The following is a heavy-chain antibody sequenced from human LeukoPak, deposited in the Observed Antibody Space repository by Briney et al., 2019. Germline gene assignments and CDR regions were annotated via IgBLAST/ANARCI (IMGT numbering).Heavy chain of an antibody. J-gene: IGHJ4*02. Sequence: GGSLRLSCAASGFTVSSNYMSWVRQAPGKGLEWVSVIYSGGSTYYADSVKGRFTISRDNSKNTLYLQMNSLRAEDTAVYYCARDSVGVPTDFDYWGQGTLVTVSS. CDR1: GFTVSSNY. CDR2: IYSGGST. D-gene: IGHD1-26*01. CDR3: ARDSVGVPTDFDY. V-gene: IGHV3-53*01.